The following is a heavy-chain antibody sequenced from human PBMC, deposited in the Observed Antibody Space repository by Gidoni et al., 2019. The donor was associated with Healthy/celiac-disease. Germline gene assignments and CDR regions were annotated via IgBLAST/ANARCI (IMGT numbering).Heavy chain of an antibody. CDR2: INPSGGST. CDR3: ASHQPKYCTNGVCWPRPYYYDGMDV. CDR1: GYTFTRYY. D-gene: IGHD2-8*01. V-gene: IGHV1-46*01. Sequence: QVQLVQSGAEVKKPGASVKVSCKASGYTFTRYYMHWVRQAPGQGLEWMGIINPSGGSTSYAQKFQGRVTMTRDTSTSTVYMELSSLRSEDTAVYYCASHQPKYCTNGVCWPRPYYYDGMDVWGQGTTVTVSS. J-gene: IGHJ6*02.